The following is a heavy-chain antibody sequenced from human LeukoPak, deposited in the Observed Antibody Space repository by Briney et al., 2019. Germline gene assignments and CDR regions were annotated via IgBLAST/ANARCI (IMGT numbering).Heavy chain of an antibody. Sequence: SETLSLTCTVSGGSISSYYWSWIRQPPGKGLEWIGYIYYSGSTNYNPSLKSRVTISVDTSKNQFSLKLSSVTAADTAVYYCARDRGYSGYDSTTVTTLSAFDIWGQGTIVTVSS. CDR3: ARDRGYSGYDSTTVTTLSAFDI. V-gene: IGHV4-59*01. CDR2: IYYSGST. CDR1: GGSISSYY. D-gene: IGHD5-12*01. J-gene: IGHJ3*02.